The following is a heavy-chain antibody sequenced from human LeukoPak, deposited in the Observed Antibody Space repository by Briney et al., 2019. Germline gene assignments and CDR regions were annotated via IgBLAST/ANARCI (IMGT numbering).Heavy chain of an antibody. J-gene: IGHJ4*02. Sequence: SETLSLTCTVSGDSLNTYYWTWIRQPPGKGLEYIGYIYYTGGTNYNPSLKSRVTISVDTSKNQFSLRLSSVTAADTAVYFCAKYGNSGWVIDNWGQGTLVTVSS. D-gene: IGHD6-19*01. CDR1: GDSLNTYY. V-gene: IGHV4-59*08. CDR3: AKYGNSGWVIDN. CDR2: IYYTGGT.